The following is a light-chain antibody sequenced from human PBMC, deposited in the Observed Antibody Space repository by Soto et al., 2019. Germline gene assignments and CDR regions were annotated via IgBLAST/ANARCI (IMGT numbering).Light chain of an antibody. CDR2: VNS. J-gene: IGLJ2*01. CDR1: SSNIGAGYD. V-gene: IGLV1-40*01. Sequence: QSALTQPPSVSGAPGQRVTISCTGSSSNIGAGYDVHWYQQLPGTAPKLLIYVNSNRPSGVPDRFSGSKSGTSASLAITGLQAEDEADYYCQSYDSSLSGYVLFGGGTKLTVL. CDR3: QSYDSSLSGYVL.